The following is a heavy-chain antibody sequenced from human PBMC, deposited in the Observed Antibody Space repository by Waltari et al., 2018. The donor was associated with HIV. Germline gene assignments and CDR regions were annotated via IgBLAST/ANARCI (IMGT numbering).Heavy chain of an antibody. V-gene: IGHV1-69*08. CDR3: ASARETMGVDFAF. J-gene: IGHJ4*02. Sequence: QVQLVQSGPEVRKPGSSVKVSCKASGGAFISYSINWVRQAPGQGLEWVGRIIPTSATSNKAQKFQGRVTITADPSTSTAYMELTSLRSEDTAVYYCASARETMGVDFAFWGQGTLVNVSS. CDR2: IIPTSATS. CDR1: GGAFISYS. D-gene: IGHD3-16*01.